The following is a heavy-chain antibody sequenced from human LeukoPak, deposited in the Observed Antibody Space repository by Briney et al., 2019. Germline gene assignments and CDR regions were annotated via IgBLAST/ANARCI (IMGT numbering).Heavy chain of an antibody. CDR3: VKDDGWAQYAN. CDR2: INSDGSST. CDR1: GFTFSTYW. Sequence: GGSLRLSCAASGFTFSTYWMHWVRQAPGKGLVWVSRINSDGSSTIYADSVKGRFTISRDNSKNTVYLQMNSLSAEDAAVYYCVKDDGWAQYANWGQGTLVTVSS. D-gene: IGHD2-2*01. J-gene: IGHJ4*02. V-gene: IGHV3-74*01.